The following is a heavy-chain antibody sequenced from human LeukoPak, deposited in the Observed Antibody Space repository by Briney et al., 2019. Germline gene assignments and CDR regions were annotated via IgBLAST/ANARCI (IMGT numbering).Heavy chain of an antibody. CDR2: IYTSGST. D-gene: IGHD3-3*01. CDR1: GGSISSYY. CDR3: ARESQSPITIFGVVTTHGMDV. V-gene: IGHV4-4*07. J-gene: IGHJ6*02. Sequence: SETLSFTCTVSGGSISSYYWSWIRQPAGKGLEWIGRIYTSGSTNYNPSLKSRVTMSVDTSKNQFSLKLSSVTAADTAVYYCARESQSPITIFGVVTTHGMDVWGQGTTVTVSS.